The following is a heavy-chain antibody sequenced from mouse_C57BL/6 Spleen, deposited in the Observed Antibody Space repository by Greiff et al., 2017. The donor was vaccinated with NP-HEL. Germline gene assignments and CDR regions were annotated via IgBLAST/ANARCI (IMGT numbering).Heavy chain of an antibody. CDR1: GYTFTSYW. Sequence: QVQLKQPGAELVRPGSSVKLSCKASGYTFTSYWMDWVKQRPGQGLEWIGNIYPSDSETHYNQKFKDKATLTVDKSSSTAYMQLSSLTSEDSAVYYCARSHSSGYYFDYWGQGTTLTVSS. D-gene: IGHD3-2*02. CDR3: ARSHSSGYYFDY. J-gene: IGHJ2*01. V-gene: IGHV1-61*01. CDR2: IYPSDSET.